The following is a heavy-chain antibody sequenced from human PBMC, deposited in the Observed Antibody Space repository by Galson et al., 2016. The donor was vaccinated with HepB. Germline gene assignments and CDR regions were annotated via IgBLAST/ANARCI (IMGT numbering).Heavy chain of an antibody. J-gene: IGHJ4*02. CDR2: IYPGDSDT. D-gene: IGHD3-10*01. V-gene: IGHV5-51*01. CDR3: ARSLGSGDYYIFDS. Sequence: QSGAAVKKAGESLTISCKGSGYSFTTHWIGWVRQMPGKGLEWMGIIYPGDSDTRYRPSFQGQVTLSVDKSISTVYLQWSSLKASDTAIYYCARSLGSGDYYIFDSWGQGTLVTVSS. CDR1: GYSFTTHW.